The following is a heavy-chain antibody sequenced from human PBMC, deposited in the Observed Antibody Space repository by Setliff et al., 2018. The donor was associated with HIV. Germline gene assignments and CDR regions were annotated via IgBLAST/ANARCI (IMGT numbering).Heavy chain of an antibody. CDR1: GFTFDRYW. J-gene: IGHJ4*02. CDR2: VNSDGSSK. Sequence: GGSLRLSCAASGFTFDRYWMHWVRQAPGKGLVWVSRVNSDGSSKTYADSVKDRFTISRDNAKNTLYLQMNSLRAEDTGVYYCHSGYDTEEQSYFDYWGQGTQVTVSS. V-gene: IGHV3-74*01. CDR3: HSGYDTEEQSYFDY. D-gene: IGHD5-12*01.